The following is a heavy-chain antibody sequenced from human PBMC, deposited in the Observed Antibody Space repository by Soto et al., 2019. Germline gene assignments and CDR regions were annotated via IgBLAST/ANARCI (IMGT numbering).Heavy chain of an antibody. CDR1: GYTFTSYD. V-gene: IGHV1-8*01. D-gene: IGHD3-22*01. Sequence: ASVKVSCKASGYTFTSYDINWVRQATGQGLEWMGWMNPNSGNTGYAQKFQGRVTMTRSTSISTAYMELSSLRSEDTAVYYCARVGYYYDSSGYYLSFDNWGQGTLVTVSS. J-gene: IGHJ4*02. CDR2: MNPNSGNT. CDR3: ARVGYYYDSSGYYLSFDN.